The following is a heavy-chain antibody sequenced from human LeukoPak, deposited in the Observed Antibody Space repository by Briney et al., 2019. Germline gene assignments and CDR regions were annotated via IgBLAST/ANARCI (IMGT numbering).Heavy chain of an antibody. Sequence: GGSLRLSCAVSGFTFSSYWMSWVRQAPGKGLEWVANIKQDGSDKYYVDSVKGRFTISRDNAKNSLYLQMNSLRAEDTAVYYCATYSSVFSYWGQGTLVTVSS. CDR2: IKQDGSDK. D-gene: IGHD6-19*01. CDR1: GFTFSSYW. V-gene: IGHV3-7*01. CDR3: ATYSSVFSY. J-gene: IGHJ4*02.